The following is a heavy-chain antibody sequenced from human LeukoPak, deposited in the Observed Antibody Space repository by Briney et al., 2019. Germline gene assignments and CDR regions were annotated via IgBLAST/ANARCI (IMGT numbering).Heavy chain of an antibody. CDR2: ISAYNGNT. J-gene: IGHJ4*02. D-gene: IGHD3-3*01. CDR1: GYTFTSYG. CDR3: ARDRRYYDFWSGYYNDY. Sequence: GASVKVSCKASGYTFTSYGISWMRQAPGQGLEWMGWISAYNGNTNYAQKLQGRVTMTTDTSTSTAYMELRSLRSDDTAVYYCARDRRYYDFWSGYYNDYWGQGTLVTVSS. V-gene: IGHV1-18*01.